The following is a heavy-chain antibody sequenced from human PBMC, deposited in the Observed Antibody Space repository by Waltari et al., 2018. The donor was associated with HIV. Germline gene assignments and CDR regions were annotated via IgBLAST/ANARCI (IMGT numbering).Heavy chain of an antibody. CDR1: GGSITTYY. J-gene: IGHJ2*01. Sequence: QVQLQESGPGLVKPSETLSLTCTVSGGSITTYYWSWIRQPPGKGLEWIGNIYYSENTNYNPSLKSRVTISADTSKNQFSLRLSSVTVADTAVYYCARHRTTLTGAHHYWYFDLWGRGTLVTVSS. CDR3: ARHRTTLTGAHHYWYFDL. V-gene: IGHV4-59*08. CDR2: IYYSENT. D-gene: IGHD7-27*01.